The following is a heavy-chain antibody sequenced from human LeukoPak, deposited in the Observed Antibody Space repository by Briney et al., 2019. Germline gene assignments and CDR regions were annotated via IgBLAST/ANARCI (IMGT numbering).Heavy chain of an antibody. D-gene: IGHD3-16*02. CDR2: ISGSGGST. CDR1: GFTFSSYA. V-gene: IGHV3-23*01. Sequence: GGPLRLSCAASGFTFSSYAMSWVRQAPGKGLEWVSAISGSGGSTYYADSVKGRFTISRDNSKNTLYLQMNSLRAEDTAVYYCAKAVYDYVWGSYRLYYFDYWGQGTLVTVSS. CDR3: AKAVYDYVWGSYRLYYFDY. J-gene: IGHJ4*02.